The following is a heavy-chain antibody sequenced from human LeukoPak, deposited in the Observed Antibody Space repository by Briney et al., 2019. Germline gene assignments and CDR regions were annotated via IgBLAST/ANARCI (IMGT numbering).Heavy chain of an antibody. CDR1: RGSISNYW. V-gene: IGHV4-4*07. D-gene: IGHD3-16*01. J-gene: IGHJ4*02. CDR3: ARDAGGFGYL. CDR2: VYPSGTT. Sequence: SETLSLTCTVSRGSISNYWWCWIRQAAGKGREGIGRVYPSGTTQYNPSHQSRLTLSVDTSKNQLSLTLSPLTAADTAVYYCARDAGGFGYLWGQGNLVTVST.